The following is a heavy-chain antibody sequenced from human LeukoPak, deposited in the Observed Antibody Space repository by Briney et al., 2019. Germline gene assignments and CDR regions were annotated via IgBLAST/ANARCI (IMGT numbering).Heavy chain of an antibody. CDR2: INPNSGVT. D-gene: IGHD3-22*01. Sequence: GASVKVSCKASGYTFRNYYIHWVRQAPGQGLEWLACINPNSGVTNYAQNLQGRATMTTDTSINTVYMELNRLRSDDTAVYYCARGSYDSSDFEYFHHWGQGTLVTVSS. CDR1: GYTFRNYY. J-gene: IGHJ1*01. V-gene: IGHV1-2*02. CDR3: ARGSYDSSDFEYFHH.